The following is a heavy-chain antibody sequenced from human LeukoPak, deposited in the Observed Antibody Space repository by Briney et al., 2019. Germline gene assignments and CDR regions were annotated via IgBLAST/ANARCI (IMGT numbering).Heavy chain of an antibody. CDR3: AAPQSRISSYSYVMDV. CDR1: GGTFRSYA. D-gene: IGHD2-15*01. J-gene: IGHJ6*02. V-gene: IGHV1-69*01. CDR2: IIPVLGIA. Sequence: AASVKVSCKASGGTFRSYAFTWVRQAPGQGLEWMGGIIPVLGIANYAQKFQGRVTITADESTSTAYMELSSLISEDTAVYYCAAPQSRISSYSYVMDVWGQGTTVTVSS.